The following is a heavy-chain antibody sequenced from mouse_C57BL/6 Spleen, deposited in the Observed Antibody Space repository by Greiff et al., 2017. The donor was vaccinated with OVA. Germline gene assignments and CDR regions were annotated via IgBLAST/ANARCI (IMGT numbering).Heavy chain of an antibody. D-gene: IGHD2-1*01. CDR2: IDPSDSYT. J-gene: IGHJ4*01. CDR1: GYTFTSYW. CDR3: ASVYGNYGAMDY. Sequence: QVQLKQPGAELVRPGTSVKLSCKASGYTFTSYWMHWVKQRPGQGLEWIGVIDPSDSYTNYNQKFKGKATLTVDTSSSTAYMQLSSLTSEDSAVYYCASVYGNYGAMDYWGQGTSVTVSS. V-gene: IGHV1-59*01.